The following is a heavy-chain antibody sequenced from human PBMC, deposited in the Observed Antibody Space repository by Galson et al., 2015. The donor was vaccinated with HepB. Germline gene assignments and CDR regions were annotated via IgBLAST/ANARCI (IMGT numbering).Heavy chain of an antibody. CDR2: IYHSRST. CDR1: GGSISSSNW. CDR3: ASPGGGTHSFDI. J-gene: IGHJ3*02. V-gene: IGHV4-4*02. Sequence: LSLTCAVSGGSISSSNWWSWVRQPPGKGLEWIGEIYHSRSTNYNPSLKSRVTISVDKSNNQFSLKLTSVTAADTAVYYCASPGGGTHSFDIWGQGTMVIVS. D-gene: IGHD1-7*01.